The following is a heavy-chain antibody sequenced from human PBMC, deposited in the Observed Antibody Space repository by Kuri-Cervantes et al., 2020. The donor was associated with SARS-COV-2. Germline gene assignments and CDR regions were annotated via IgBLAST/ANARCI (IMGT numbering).Heavy chain of an antibody. CDR2: ISSSSSYI. D-gene: IGHD4-11*01. CDR1: GFTFSSYS. V-gene: IGHV3-21*01. Sequence: GESLKISCAASGFTFSSYSMDWVRQAPGKGLEWVSSISSSSSYIYYADSVKGRFTISRDNAKNSLYLQMNSLRAEGTAVYYCARVTTVTEGYWGQGTLVTVSS. CDR3: ARVTTVTEGY. J-gene: IGHJ4*02.